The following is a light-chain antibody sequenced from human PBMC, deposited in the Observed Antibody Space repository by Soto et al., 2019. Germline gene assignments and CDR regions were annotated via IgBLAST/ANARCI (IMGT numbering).Light chain of an antibody. J-gene: IGKJ1*01. CDR3: QKYGGSPPT. CDR2: GAS. Sequence: VLTQSPVTLSLSPGESATLSCRASQSVSSSYLAWYQQKTGQAPRLLIYGASSRATGIPARFSGSGSGTDLTLTISRLEPEDFAVYSCQKYGGSPPTCGQGTKVDIK. CDR1: QSVSSSY. V-gene: IGKV3-20*01.